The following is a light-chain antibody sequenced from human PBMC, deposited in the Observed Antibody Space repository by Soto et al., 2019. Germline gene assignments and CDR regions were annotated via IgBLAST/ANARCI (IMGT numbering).Light chain of an antibody. J-gene: IGLJ2*01. Sequence: QPVLTQSPSASASLGASVKLTCTLSSGHRSYAIAWHQQQPEKGPRYLMKLDSDGSHTKGDAIPDRFSGSSSGAERYLTISSLQSEDEAEYYCQTWGTGIHLVFGGGTKLTVL. CDR1: SGHRSYA. V-gene: IGLV4-69*01. CDR2: LDSDGSH. CDR3: QTWGTGIHLV.